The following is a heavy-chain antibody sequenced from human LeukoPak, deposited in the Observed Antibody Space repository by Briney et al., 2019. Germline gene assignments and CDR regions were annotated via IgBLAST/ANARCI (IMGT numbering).Heavy chain of an antibody. CDR2: IYYSGST. Sequence: PSETLSLTCTVSGGSISSSSYYWGWIRQPPGKGLEWIGSIYYSGSTYYNPSLKSRVTISVDTSKNQFSLKLSSVTAADTAVYYCAKGRYYFDYWGQGTLVTVSS. V-gene: IGHV4-39*01. J-gene: IGHJ4*02. CDR1: GGSISSSSYY. CDR3: AKGRYYFDY. D-gene: IGHD1-14*01.